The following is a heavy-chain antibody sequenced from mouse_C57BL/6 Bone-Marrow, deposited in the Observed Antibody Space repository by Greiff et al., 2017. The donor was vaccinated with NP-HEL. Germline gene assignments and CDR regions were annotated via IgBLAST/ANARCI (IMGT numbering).Heavy chain of an antibody. D-gene: IGHD2-5*01. CDR2: IYPGDGDT. CDR3: ARSYYSNYVTFNFDY. Sequence: QVQLQQSGPELVKPGASVKISCKASGYAFSSSWMNWVKQRPGKGLEWIGRIYPGDGDTNYNGKFKGKATLTADKSSSTAYMQLSSLTSEDSAVYFCARSYYSNYVTFNFDYWGQGTTLTVSS. V-gene: IGHV1-82*01. J-gene: IGHJ2*01. CDR1: GYAFSSSW.